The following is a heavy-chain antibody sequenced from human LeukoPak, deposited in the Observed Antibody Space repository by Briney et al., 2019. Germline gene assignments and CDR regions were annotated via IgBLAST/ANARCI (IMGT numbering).Heavy chain of an antibody. V-gene: IGHV4-34*01. D-gene: IGHD2-2*01. Sequence: SETLSLTCAVYGWSFNDHYWNWIRRPPGKGLEWIGEINARGDTNFNPSLKSRVTISVDTSKNQFSLTLRSMSAADTAVYYCARGQVPAARGYNWFDPWGQGTLVTVSS. CDR2: INARGDT. CDR1: GWSFNDHY. J-gene: IGHJ5*02. CDR3: ARGQVPAARGYNWFDP.